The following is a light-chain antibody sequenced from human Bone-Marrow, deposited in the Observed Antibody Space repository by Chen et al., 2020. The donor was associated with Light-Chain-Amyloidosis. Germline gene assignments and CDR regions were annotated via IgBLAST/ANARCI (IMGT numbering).Light chain of an antibody. V-gene: IGLV3-25*03. CDR2: IDT. CDR1: DLPTKY. Sequence: SYELTQPPSLSVSPGQTARITCSGDDLPTKYAYWYHQKPGQAPVLVINIDTERPSGISDRFAGSSAATTATLTISGVQAEDEADYHCQSAVSSCTNEMRFGGGTKLTVL. J-gene: IGLJ2*01. CDR3: QSAVSSCTNEMR.